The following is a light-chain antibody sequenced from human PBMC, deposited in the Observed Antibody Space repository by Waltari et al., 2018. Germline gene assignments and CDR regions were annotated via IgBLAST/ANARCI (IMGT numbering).Light chain of an antibody. V-gene: IGLV2-8*01. Sequence: QSALTQPPSASGSPAQSVTISCTGTSSDIRRYNYVSSLQQHPGKAPQLIIYEINNRPSGVHDRVSGSKSGNTASLTVAGLQAEDEADYYCSSYAGMNTVPWVFGGGTMVTVL. J-gene: IGLJ3*02. CDR3: SSYAGMNTVPWV. CDR1: SSDIRRYNY. CDR2: EIN.